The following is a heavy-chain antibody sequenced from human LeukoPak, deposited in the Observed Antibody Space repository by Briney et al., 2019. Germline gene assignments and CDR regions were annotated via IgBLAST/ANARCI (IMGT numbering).Heavy chain of an antibody. J-gene: IGHJ4*02. Sequence: GSLRLSCAASGFTFSSYSMNWVRQAPGKGLEWVSSISSSSSYIYYADSVKGRFTISRDNAKNSLYLQMNSLRAEDTAVYYCARFYYDSSGYYCLDYWGQGTLVTVSS. V-gene: IGHV3-21*01. CDR1: GFTFSSYS. CDR3: ARFYYDSSGYYCLDY. D-gene: IGHD3-22*01. CDR2: ISSSSSYI.